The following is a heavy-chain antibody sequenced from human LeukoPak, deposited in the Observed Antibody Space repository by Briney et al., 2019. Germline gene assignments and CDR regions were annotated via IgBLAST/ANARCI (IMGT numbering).Heavy chain of an antibody. CDR1: GGSISSSSYY. J-gene: IGHJ4*02. D-gene: IGHD3-22*01. Sequence: SETLSLTCTVSGGSISSSSYYWGWIRQPPGKGLEWIGSIYYSGSTYYNPSLKSRVTMSVDTSKNQFSLKLSSVTAADTAVYYCARGWGSSGYVRGYFDYWGQGTLVTVSS. CDR3: ARGWGSSGYVRGYFDY. V-gene: IGHV4-39*07. CDR2: IYYSGST.